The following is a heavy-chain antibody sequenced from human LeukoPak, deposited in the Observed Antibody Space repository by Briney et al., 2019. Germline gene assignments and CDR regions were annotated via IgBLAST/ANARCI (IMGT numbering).Heavy chain of an antibody. D-gene: IGHD6-13*01. J-gene: IGHJ4*02. CDR2: MYYSGSS. V-gene: IGHV4-59*01. CDR1: GGSISSYY. Sequence: SETLSLTCTVSGGSISSYYWSWIRQPPGKGLEWIAHMYYSGSSKYNPYLKSRATISRDTSKNQFSLKLTSVTVADTAVYFCAREGVAAAGAFDNWGQGTLVTVSA. CDR3: AREGVAAAGAFDN.